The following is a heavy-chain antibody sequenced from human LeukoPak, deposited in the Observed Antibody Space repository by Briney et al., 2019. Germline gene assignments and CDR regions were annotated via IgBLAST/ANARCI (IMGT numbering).Heavy chain of an antibody. Sequence: EASVKVSCKASGYTFTSYDINWVRQATGQGLEWMGWMNPNSGNTGYAQKFQGRVTITRNTSISTAYMELSSLRSEDTAVYYCAREGRDSLIVPGEDWFDPWGQGTLVTVSS. CDR1: GYTFTSYD. D-gene: IGHD2-2*01. V-gene: IGHV1-8*01. J-gene: IGHJ5*02. CDR3: AREGRDSLIVPGEDWFDP. CDR2: MNPNSGNT.